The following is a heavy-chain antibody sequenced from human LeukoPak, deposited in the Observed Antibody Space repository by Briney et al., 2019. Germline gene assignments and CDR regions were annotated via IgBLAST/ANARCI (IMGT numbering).Heavy chain of an antibody. CDR2: IRYDGSNK. CDR3: ARDLRRDYYDSSGYYPEYFQH. D-gene: IGHD3-22*01. V-gene: IGHV3-30*02. CDR1: GFTFSSYG. Sequence: GGSLRLSCAASGFTFSSYGMHWVRQAPGKGLEWVAFIRYDGSNKYYADSVKGRFTISRDNSKNTLYLQMNSLRAEDTAVYYCARDLRRDYYDSSGYYPEYFQHWGQGTLVTVSS. J-gene: IGHJ1*01.